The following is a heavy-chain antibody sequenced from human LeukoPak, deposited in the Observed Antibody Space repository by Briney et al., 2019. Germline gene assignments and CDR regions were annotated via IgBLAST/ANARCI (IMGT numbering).Heavy chain of an antibody. V-gene: IGHV3-21*01. Sequence: GGSLRLSCAASGFTFSSYRMNWVRQAPGRGLEWVSSISSSSSYIYYADSVKGRFTISRDNAKNSLYLQMNSLRAEDTAVYYCARGYGYGGNSGLYYYYYMDVWGKGTTVTVSS. CDR3: ARGYGYGGNSGLYYYYYMDV. J-gene: IGHJ6*03. CDR2: ISSSSSYI. CDR1: GFTFSSYR. D-gene: IGHD4-23*01.